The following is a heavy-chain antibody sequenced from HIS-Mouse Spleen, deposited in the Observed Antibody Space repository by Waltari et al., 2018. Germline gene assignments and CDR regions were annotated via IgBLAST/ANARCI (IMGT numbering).Heavy chain of an antibody. Sequence: QLQLQESGPGLVKPSEILSLTCTVSGGSISSSRYSWGWIRQPPGEGLEWIGSIYYSGSTYYNPSLKSRVTISVDTSKNQFSLKLSSVTAADTAVYYCAREIPYSSSWYDWYFDLWGRGTLVTVSS. CDR3: AREIPYSSSWYDWYFDL. CDR1: GGSISSSRYS. J-gene: IGHJ2*01. V-gene: IGHV4-39*07. D-gene: IGHD6-13*01. CDR2: IYYSGST.